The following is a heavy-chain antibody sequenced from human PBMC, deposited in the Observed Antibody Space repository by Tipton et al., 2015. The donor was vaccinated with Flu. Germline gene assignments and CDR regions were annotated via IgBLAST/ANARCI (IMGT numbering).Heavy chain of an antibody. D-gene: IGHD3-10*02. J-gene: IGHJ4*02. CDR3: ARHTGDSVRGIIDY. V-gene: IGHV4-34*01. CDR2: INHSGGT. CDR1: GGSFSGYY. Sequence: LRLSCAVFGGSFSGYYGSWIRQSPGKGLEWIGEINHSGGTNYSPSLKGRVTISLDTSKNQFSLNLNSVTAADTAVYYCARHTGDSVRGIIDYWGQGTLVTVSS.